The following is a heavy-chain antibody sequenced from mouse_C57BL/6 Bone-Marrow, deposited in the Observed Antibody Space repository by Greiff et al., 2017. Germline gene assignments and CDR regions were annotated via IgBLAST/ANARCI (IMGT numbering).Heavy chain of an antibody. CDR1: GYTFTSYW. Sequence: VQLQQSGTVLARPGASVKMSCKTSGYTFTSYWMHWVKQRPGQGLEWIGAIYPGNSDTSYNQKFKGKAKLTAVTSASTAYMGLSSLTNEDSAVYYCTREAYYGSYWYFDVWGTGTTVTVSS. D-gene: IGHD1-1*01. V-gene: IGHV1-5*01. CDR2: IYPGNSDT. CDR3: TREAYYGSYWYFDV. J-gene: IGHJ1*03.